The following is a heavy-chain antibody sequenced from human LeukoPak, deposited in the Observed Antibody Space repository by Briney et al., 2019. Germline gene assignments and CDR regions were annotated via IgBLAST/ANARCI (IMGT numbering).Heavy chain of an antibody. CDR1: GGSISSGGYS. CDR2: IYYSGST. J-gene: IGHJ4*02. CDR3: ARQRTFYGSGSPDY. Sequence: PSETLSLTCAVSGGSISSGGYSWSWIRQPPGKGLEWIGYIYYSGSTYYNPSLKSRVTISVDTSKNQFSLKLSSVTAADTAVYYCARQRTFYGSGSPDYWGQGTLVTVSS. D-gene: IGHD3-10*01. V-gene: IGHV4-30-4*07.